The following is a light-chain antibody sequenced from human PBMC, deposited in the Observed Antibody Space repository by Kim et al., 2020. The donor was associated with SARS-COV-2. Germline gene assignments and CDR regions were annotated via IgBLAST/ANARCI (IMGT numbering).Light chain of an antibody. V-gene: IGKV1-9*01. Sequence: ASVGDRVTITCRASQDFGRYLAWYQQKPLKAPRLLIYAASTLQNAGPSRFGGSGSGTEFTLTISSLQPEDFATYYCHQVHTYPLTFGPGTKVDIK. CDR2: AAS. CDR1: QDFGRY. J-gene: IGKJ3*01. CDR3: HQVHTYPLT.